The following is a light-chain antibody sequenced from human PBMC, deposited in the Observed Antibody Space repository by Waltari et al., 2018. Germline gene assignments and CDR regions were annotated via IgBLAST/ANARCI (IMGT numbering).Light chain of an antibody. J-gene: IGKJ2*01. V-gene: IGKV1-8*01. Sequence: AIRITQSPSSLSASTGDRVTITCRASQGISSYLAWYQQKPGKAPKLLIYAASTLQSGVPSRFIGSGSGTDFTLTISCLQSEDFATYYCQQYYSYPLMYTFGQGTKLEIK. CDR1: QGISSY. CDR3: QQYYSYPLMYT. CDR2: AAS.